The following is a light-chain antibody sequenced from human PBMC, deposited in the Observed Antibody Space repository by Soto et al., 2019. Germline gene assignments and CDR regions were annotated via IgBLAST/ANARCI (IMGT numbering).Light chain of an antibody. CDR3: QQYNSFPGT. J-gene: IGKJ1*01. V-gene: IGKV1-5*03. CDR2: GAS. Sequence: DIQMTQSPSTLSASVGDRVSITCRASQSIGIWLAWYQQKPGRAPKLLIYGASSLESAVPSRFSGSRSGTEFTLTISSLQPDDFATYSCQQYNSFPGTFGQGTKVEIK. CDR1: QSIGIW.